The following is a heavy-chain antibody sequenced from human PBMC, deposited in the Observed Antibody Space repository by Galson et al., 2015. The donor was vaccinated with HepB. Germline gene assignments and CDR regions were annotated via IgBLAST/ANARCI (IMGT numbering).Heavy chain of an antibody. D-gene: IGHD6-25*01. CDR3: AREDADIAAMTLDH. V-gene: IGHV3-53*01. CDR1: GFTVSSNY. J-gene: IGHJ4*02. Sequence: SLRLSCAASGFTVSSNYMSWVRQAPGKGLEWVSVIYSGGSTYYADSVKGRFTISRDNSKNTLYLQMNSLRAEDTAVYYCAREDADIAAMTLDHWGQGTLVTVSS. CDR2: IYSGGST.